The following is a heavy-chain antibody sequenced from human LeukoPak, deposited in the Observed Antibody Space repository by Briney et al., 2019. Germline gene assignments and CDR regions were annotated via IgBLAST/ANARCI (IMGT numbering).Heavy chain of an antibody. CDR2: ISTDGSSA. CDR1: GFTFSSYW. V-gene: IGHV3-74*01. CDR3: ARVNVCPRCHFDY. J-gene: IGHJ4*02. Sequence: PGGSLTLSCAASGFTFSSYWMHWVRQAPGKGLAWVSRISTDGSSAIYADSVKGRFTISRDNAKNTLYLQMNSLRAEDTAVYYCARVNVCPRCHFDYWGQGTLVTVSS. D-gene: IGHD3-16*01.